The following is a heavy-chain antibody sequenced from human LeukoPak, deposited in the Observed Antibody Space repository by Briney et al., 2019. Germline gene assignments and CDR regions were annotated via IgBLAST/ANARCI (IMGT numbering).Heavy chain of an antibody. D-gene: IGHD4-23*01. CDR3: ARGPNKSDGGNSGSAWFDP. CDR2: MNPNSGNT. Sequence: GASVKVSCKASGYTFTTYDINWVRQATGQGVERKGWMNPNSGNTGYAQKFQGRVTMTRNTSISTAYMELRSLRSEDTAVYYCARGPNKSDGGNSGSAWFDPWGQGTLVTVSS. V-gene: IGHV1-8*01. J-gene: IGHJ5*02. CDR1: GYTFTTYD.